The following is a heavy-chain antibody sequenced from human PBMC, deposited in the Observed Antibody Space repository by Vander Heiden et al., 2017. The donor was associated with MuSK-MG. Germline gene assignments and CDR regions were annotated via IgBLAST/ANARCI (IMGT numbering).Heavy chain of an antibody. V-gene: IGHV1-69*01. CDR3: ARNRDSGLDF. D-gene: IGHD6-19*01. CDR2: ITPMFGIP. CDR1: GGILRSYG. Sequence: QVQLVQSGAEVKEPGSSVKVSCKSSGGILRSYGIPWVRQAPGQRLEWMGGITPMFGIPNYAPKFQGRVTITADESTTTAYMELSSLRSEDTAVYFCARNRDSGLDFWGQGTRVTVSS. J-gene: IGHJ4*02.